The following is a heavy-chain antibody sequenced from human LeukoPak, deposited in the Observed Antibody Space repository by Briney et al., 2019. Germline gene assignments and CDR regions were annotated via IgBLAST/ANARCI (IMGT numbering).Heavy chain of an antibody. J-gene: IGHJ4*02. CDR1: GYSISSGYY. Sequence: SETLSLTCIVSGYSISSGYYWGWIRQPPGKGLEWIGSIYHSGNTYYNPSLKSRVTISLDTSKNQFSLKLSSVTAADTAVYYCARRTTYFGWRPSESPSCFDYWGQGTLVTVSS. CDR3: ARRTTYFGWRPSESPSCFDY. D-gene: IGHD3-9*01. V-gene: IGHV4-38-2*02. CDR2: IYHSGNT.